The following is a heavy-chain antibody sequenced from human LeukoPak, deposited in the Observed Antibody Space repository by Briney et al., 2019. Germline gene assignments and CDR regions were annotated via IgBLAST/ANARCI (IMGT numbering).Heavy chain of an antibody. Sequence: PGGSLRLSCAASGFTFSRYSMNWVRQAPGKGLEWVSSISTSSSYIYYADSVKGRFTISRDNAKNSLFLQMNSLRAEDTAVYYCGSPSHYYESSYYYMDVWGEGTTVTVSS. V-gene: IGHV3-21*01. CDR3: GSPSHYYESSYYYMDV. D-gene: IGHD3-22*01. J-gene: IGHJ6*03. CDR2: ISTSSSYI. CDR1: GFTFSRYS.